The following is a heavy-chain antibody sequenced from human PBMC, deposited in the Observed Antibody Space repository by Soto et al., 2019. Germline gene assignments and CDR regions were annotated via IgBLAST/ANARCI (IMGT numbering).Heavy chain of an antibody. D-gene: IGHD5-12*01. CDR1: GGTFSTSA. CDR3: ARDKDRLQLGGNYYYILDV. Sequence: QVQLEQSGAEVKKPGSSVKVSCKASGGTFSTSAISWVRQAPGQGLEWMGGFIPIFPTPDYAHKFQCRLTSTQDESTRTDYIELSGLKSDAIAVYYCARDKDRLQLGGNYYYILDVWGQWTTVTVSS. J-gene: IGHJ6*02. V-gene: IGHV1-69*05. CDR2: FIPIFPTP.